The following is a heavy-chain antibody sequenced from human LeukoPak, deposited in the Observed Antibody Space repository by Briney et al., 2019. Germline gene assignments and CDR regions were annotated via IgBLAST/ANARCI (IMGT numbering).Heavy chain of an antibody. V-gene: IGHV3-23*01. J-gene: IGHJ4*02. CDR3: AKSPDSNGYYSVDY. CDR2: ISGSGGST. D-gene: IGHD3-22*01. CDR1: GFTFSGYV. Sequence: GSLRLSCAASGFTFSGYVMTWVRQPPGKGLQWVADISGSGGSTYYADSVKGRFSISRDNSKNMLYLQLDSLRAEDTAVYYCAKSPDSNGYYSVDYWGQGTLVTVSS.